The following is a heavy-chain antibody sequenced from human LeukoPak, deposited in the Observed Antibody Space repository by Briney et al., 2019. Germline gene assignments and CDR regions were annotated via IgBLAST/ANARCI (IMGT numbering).Heavy chain of an antibody. CDR3: ARNYDILDAIDI. V-gene: IGHV4-59*13. CDR2: IYYSGST. CDR1: GGSISSYY. D-gene: IGHD3-9*01. J-gene: IGHJ3*02. Sequence: PSETLSLTCTVSGGSISSYYWSWIRQPPGQGLEWIGYIYYSGSTNYNTSLTSRVTISADTSTTPFSLSLTSVTAADTAVYYCARNYDILDAIDIWGQGTMVTVSS.